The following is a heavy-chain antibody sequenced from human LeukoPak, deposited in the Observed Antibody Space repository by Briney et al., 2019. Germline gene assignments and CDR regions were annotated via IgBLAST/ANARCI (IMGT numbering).Heavy chain of an antibody. CDR3: ASHSVGATNTFSL. Sequence: GGPLRLSCAASGFTFSSYEMNWVREAPGKGLEWVLYISSSGSTIYYADSVKGRFTISRDNAKNSLYLQMNSLRAEDTAVYYCASHSVGATNTFSLWGQGTLVTVSS. V-gene: IGHV3-48*03. J-gene: IGHJ4*02. D-gene: IGHD1-26*01. CDR1: GFTFSSYE. CDR2: ISSSGSTI.